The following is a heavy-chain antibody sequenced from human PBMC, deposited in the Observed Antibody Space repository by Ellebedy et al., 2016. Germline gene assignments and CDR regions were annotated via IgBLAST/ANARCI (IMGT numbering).Heavy chain of an antibody. CDR2: IYHSGST. V-gene: IGHV4-38-2*02. CDR3: ARFGRWQISSGWDPIDY. J-gene: IGHJ4*02. CDR1: GYSISSGYY. D-gene: IGHD6-19*01. Sequence: SETLSLTCTVSGYSISSGYYWGWIRQPPGKGLEWIGSIYHSGSTYYNPSLKSRVTISVDKSKNQFSLKLSSVTAADTAVYYCARFGRWQISSGWDPIDYWGQGTLVTVSS.